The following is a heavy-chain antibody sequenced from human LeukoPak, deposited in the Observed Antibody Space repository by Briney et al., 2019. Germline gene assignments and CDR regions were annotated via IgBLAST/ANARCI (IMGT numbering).Heavy chain of an antibody. V-gene: IGHV4-30-4*01. D-gene: IGHD1-14*01. Sequence: SQTLSLTCTVSGGSISSGDYYWRWSRQPPGEGLEWIEYIYYSGSTYYNPSLKSRVTISVDTSKNQFSLKLSSATAADTAVYYCARDQATTYYYYGMDVWGQGTTVTVSS. CDR2: IYYSGST. CDR1: GGSISSGDYY. CDR3: ARDQATTYYYYGMDV. J-gene: IGHJ6*02.